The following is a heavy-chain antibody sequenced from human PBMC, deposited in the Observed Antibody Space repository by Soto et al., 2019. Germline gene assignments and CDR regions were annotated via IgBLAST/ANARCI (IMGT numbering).Heavy chain of an antibody. V-gene: IGHV4-34*01. J-gene: IGHJ1*01. CDR1: GWSFSGYY. CDR2: INHGGRA. CDR3: ARYSSTWSKYLQH. D-gene: IGHD6-13*01. Sequence: VQLQQWGAGLLKTSETLSLTCAVYGWSFSGYYWSWIRQTPGKRLEWVGDINHGGRANYNPSLKSRVTLSLDLSKNQFSLKLNSVIAADTAVYYCARYSSTWSKYLQHWGRGALVIVSS.